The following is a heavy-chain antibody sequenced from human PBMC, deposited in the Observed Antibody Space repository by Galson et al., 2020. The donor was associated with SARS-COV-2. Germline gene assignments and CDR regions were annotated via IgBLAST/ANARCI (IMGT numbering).Heavy chain of an antibody. V-gene: IGHV3-9*01. Sequence: SLKISCAASGFTFDDYAMHWVRQAPGKGLEWVSGISWNSGSIGYADSVKGRFTISRDNAKNSLYLQMNSLRAEDTALYYCAKDLGFGELSYFDYWGQGTLVTVSS. D-gene: IGHD3-10*01. CDR3: AKDLGFGELSYFDY. CDR2: ISWNSGSI. J-gene: IGHJ4*02. CDR1: GFTFDDYA.